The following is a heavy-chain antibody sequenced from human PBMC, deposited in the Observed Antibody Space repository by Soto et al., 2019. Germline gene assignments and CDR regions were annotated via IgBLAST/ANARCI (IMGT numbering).Heavy chain of an antibody. CDR2: INPNCGGK. CDR3: ARAGSELLGGAFDI. D-gene: IGHD1-26*01. Sequence: ASVKVSCKASGYTFTGYYMHWVRQAPGIGRELMGWINPNCGGKNYVQKFQGKGNTTRDTSISAGYMELSSLRSDETAVYYCARAGSELLGGAFDIWGQGTMVTVSS. CDR1: GYTFTGYY. J-gene: IGHJ3*02. V-gene: IGHV1-2*02.